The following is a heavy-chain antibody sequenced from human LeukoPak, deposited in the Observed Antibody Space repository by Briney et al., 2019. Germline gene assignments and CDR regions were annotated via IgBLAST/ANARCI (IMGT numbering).Heavy chain of an antibody. CDR3: ARGETSSWYERNNPGNDY. D-gene: IGHD6-13*01. CDR2: IKQDGSEK. J-gene: IGHJ4*02. V-gene: IGHV3-7*03. CDR1: GFTFSTYW. Sequence: GGSLRLSCAASGFTFSTYWMTWVRQAPGKGLEWVANIKQDGSEKNYVDSVKGRFTISRDNAKNSLDLQMNSLRAEDTAVYYCARGETSSWYERNNPGNDYWGQGTLVTVSS.